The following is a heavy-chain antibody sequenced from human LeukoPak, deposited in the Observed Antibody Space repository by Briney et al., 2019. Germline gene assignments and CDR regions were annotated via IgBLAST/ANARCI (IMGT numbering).Heavy chain of an antibody. D-gene: IGHD3-16*01. Sequence: PSETLSLTCTVSGGSISSSSYYWGWIRQPPGKGLEWIGSIYYSGNTYYNLSLKSRVTISVDTSKNQFSLKLSSVTAADTAVYYCARGHMTLGIWGQGTMVTVSS. V-gene: IGHV4-39*07. J-gene: IGHJ3*02. CDR2: IYYSGNT. CDR3: ARGHMTLGI. CDR1: GGSISSSSYY.